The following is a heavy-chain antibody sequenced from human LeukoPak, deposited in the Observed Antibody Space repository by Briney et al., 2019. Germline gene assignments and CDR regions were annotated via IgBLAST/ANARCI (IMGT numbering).Heavy chain of an antibody. CDR1: GFTFSSYG. CDR2: IRYDGSNK. V-gene: IGHV3-30*02. CDR3: AKLSIAAAGTGY. Sequence: GGSLGLSCAASGFTFSSYGMHWVRQAPGKGLEWVAFIRYDGSNKYYADSVKGRFTISRDNSKNTLYLQMNSLRAEDTAVYYCAKLSIAAAGTGYWGQGTLVTVSS. J-gene: IGHJ4*02. D-gene: IGHD6-13*01.